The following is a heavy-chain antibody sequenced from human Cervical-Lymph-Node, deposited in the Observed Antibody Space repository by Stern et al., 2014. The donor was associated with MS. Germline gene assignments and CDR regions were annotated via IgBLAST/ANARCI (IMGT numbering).Heavy chain of an antibody. CDR3: ARTYGSGRLEV. CDR1: GASINTGGYY. V-gene: IGHV4-31*03. D-gene: IGHD3-10*01. CDR2: IYYTGTT. Sequence: QLQLQESGPGLVKPSQTLSLTCTVSGASINTGGYYWTWIRQHPVRGLEWIGYIYYTGTTYYSSSLRSRFTISIDPPERQFSLNLTSATAADTAVYYCARTYGSGRLEVWGQGVLVTVSS. J-gene: IGHJ4*02.